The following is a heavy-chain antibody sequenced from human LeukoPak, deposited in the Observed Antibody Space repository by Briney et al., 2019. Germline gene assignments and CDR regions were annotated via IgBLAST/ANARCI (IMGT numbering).Heavy chain of an antibody. Sequence: SQTLSLTCTVSSGSISSGGYYWSWIRQPPGKGLEWIGYIYNSGSTNYNHSLKSRVTISEDMSNNQFSLKLSSVTAADTAVYYCARALRLWGGNSGIAFDIWGQGTMVTVSS. CDR2: IYNSGST. D-gene: IGHD4-23*01. J-gene: IGHJ3*02. CDR1: SGSISSGGYY. V-gene: IGHV4-61*08. CDR3: ARALRLWGGNSGIAFDI.